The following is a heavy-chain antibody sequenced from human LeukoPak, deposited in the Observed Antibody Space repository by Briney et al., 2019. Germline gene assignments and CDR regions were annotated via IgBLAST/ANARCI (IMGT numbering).Heavy chain of an antibody. D-gene: IGHD3-10*01. J-gene: IGHJ6*03. CDR3: ARAAQGERNYGSGSYIRDYYYYMDV. CDR1: SYSISSGYY. V-gene: IGHV4-38-2*02. Sequence: TPSETLSLTCTVSSYSISSGYYWGWIRQPPGKGLEWIGSIYHSGSTYYNPSLKSRVTISVDTSKNQFSLKLSSVTAADTAVYYCARAAQGERNYGSGSYIRDYYYYMDVWGKGTTVTVSS. CDR2: IYHSGST.